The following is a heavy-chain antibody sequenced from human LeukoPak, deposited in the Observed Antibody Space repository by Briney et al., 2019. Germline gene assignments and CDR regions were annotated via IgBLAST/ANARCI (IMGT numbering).Heavy chain of an antibody. CDR2: ISTYNGNT. V-gene: IGHV1-18*01. Sequence: ASVKVSCKASGYTFTNYGISWVRQAPGQGLEWMGWISTYNGNTNYAQSLQGRVTMTTDTSTSTAYMELRSLRSDDTAVYYCARDHNWNPLVYWGQGTLVTVSS. CDR1: GYTFTNYG. CDR3: ARDHNWNPLVY. D-gene: IGHD1-20*01. J-gene: IGHJ4*02.